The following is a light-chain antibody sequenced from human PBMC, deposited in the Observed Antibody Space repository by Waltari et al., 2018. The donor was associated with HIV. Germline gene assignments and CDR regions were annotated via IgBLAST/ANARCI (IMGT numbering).Light chain of an antibody. CDR3: SSYTSSSTRV. V-gene: IGLV2-14*01. CDR1: SRDVGGYNY. J-gene: IGLJ1*01. CDR2: DVS. Sequence: QSALTQPASVSGSPGQSSTISCTGTSRDVGGYNYVSWYQQHPGKAPKLMIYDVSTRPSGVSNRFSGSKSGNTASLTISGLQAEDEADYYCSSYTSSSTRVFGTGTKVTVL.